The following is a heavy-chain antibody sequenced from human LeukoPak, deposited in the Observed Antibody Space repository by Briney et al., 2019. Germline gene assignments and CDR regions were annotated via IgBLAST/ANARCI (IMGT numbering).Heavy chain of an antibody. CDR1: GFPLSSYG. Sequence: NAGGSLRLSCAASGFPLSSYGMHWVRQAPGKGLXXXXXXXXSSTYIYYADSVKGRFSISRDNAKNSLYLQMNSLRAEDTAVYYCARDSWPGDYYGSGTQHDYWGQGTLVTVSS. CDR2: XXXSSTYI. V-gene: IGHV3-21*06. CDR3: ARDSWPGDYYGSGTQHDY. J-gene: IGHJ4*02. D-gene: IGHD3-10*01.